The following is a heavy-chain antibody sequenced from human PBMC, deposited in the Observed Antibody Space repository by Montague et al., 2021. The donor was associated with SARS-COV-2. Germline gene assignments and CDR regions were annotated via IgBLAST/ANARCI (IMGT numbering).Heavy chain of an antibody. J-gene: IGHJ6*02. CDR3: ASHCGGGRCYFGMDV. CDR2: ISHGGGT. V-gene: IGHV4-34*01. CDR1: GGSFSSY. Sequence: SETLSLTCDVYGGSFSSYWSWIRQPPGRGLEWVGQISHGGGTNYNPSLMNRFTISVDTSKNQVSLKLSSVTAADTAVYYCASHCGGGRCYFGMDVWGQGTTVTVSS. D-gene: IGHD2-15*01.